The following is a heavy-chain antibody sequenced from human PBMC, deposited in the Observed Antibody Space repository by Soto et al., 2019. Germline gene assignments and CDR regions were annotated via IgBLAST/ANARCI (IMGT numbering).Heavy chain of an antibody. CDR3: AADRMDTAEFDY. Sequence: GASVKVSCKASGYTFTSYGSRWVRQARGQRLEWIGWIVVGSGNTNYAQKFQERVTITRDMSTSTAYMELSSLRSEDTAVYYCAADRMDTAEFDYWGQGTLVTVSS. CDR1: GYTFTSYG. V-gene: IGHV1-58*02. CDR2: IVVGSGNT. J-gene: IGHJ4*02. D-gene: IGHD5-18*01.